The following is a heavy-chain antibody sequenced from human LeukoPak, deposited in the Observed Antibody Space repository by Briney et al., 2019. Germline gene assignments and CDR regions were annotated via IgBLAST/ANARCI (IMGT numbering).Heavy chain of an antibody. CDR1: NGSLSEYY. D-gene: IGHD2/OR15-2a*01. J-gene: IGHJ6*03. CDR3: ARGFPIGAYFYYMDD. CDR2: INHSGST. Sequence: SETLSLTCAVYNGSLSEYYWSWIRQPPGKGLEWIGEINHSGSTTYNPSLQGRVTISEDTSKNQFSLKLSSVTAADTAVYYCARGFPIGAYFYYMDDWGKGTTVTVSS. V-gene: IGHV4-34*01.